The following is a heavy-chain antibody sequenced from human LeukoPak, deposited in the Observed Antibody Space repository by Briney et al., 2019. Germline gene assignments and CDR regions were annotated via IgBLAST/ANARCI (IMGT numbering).Heavy chain of an antibody. CDR2: MSSSGSSI. CDR1: GFTLSDYS. V-gene: IGHV3-11*04. CDR3: ARGHIDTGTTFDY. Sequence: GGSLRLSCAASGFTLSDYSMKWIRQAPGKGLEWVSYMSSSGSSIYYADSVKGRFTISRDNAKNSLYLRMNMLGAEATAVYYCARGHIDTGTTFDYWGQGTLVTVSS. D-gene: IGHD1-7*01. J-gene: IGHJ4*02.